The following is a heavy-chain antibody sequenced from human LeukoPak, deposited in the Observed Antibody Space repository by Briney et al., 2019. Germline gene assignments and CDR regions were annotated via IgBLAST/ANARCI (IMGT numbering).Heavy chain of an antibody. CDR1: GASIRSYS. CDR3: ARHLGGFDY. Sequence: PSETLSLTCSVSGASIRSYSWSWLRQPPGKGLEWIGYIYYSGSTYYNPSLKSRVTISVDTSKNQFSLKLSSVTAADTAMYYCARHLGGFDYWGQGTLVTVSS. J-gene: IGHJ4*02. CDR2: IYYSGST. V-gene: IGHV4-59*08.